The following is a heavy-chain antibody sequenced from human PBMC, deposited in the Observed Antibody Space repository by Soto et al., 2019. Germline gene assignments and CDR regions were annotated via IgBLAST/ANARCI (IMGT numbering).Heavy chain of an antibody. CDR1: GFSLDDYA. V-gene: IGHV3-9*01. D-gene: IGHD1-26*01. CDR2: ISWNSGSI. J-gene: IGHJ4*02. Sequence: LKPSCAVSGFSLDDYAMDWVRQAPEKGLEWGSCISWNSGSIGCADSVKGRFTISTDNAKNTLYLQMTSLRAEDTAVSYCAKDHGTYHGFSGYWGEGALVTVS. CDR3: AKDHGTYHGFSGY.